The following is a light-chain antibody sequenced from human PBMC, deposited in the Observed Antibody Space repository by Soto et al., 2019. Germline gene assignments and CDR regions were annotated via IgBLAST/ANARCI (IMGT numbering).Light chain of an antibody. CDR1: QDISSY. CDR3: QQYFSYPYT. V-gene: IGKV1-8*01. J-gene: IGKJ2*01. CDR2: AAA. Sequence: AIRMTQSPSSFSASTGDRVTITCRASQDISSYLAWYQQKVGKAPKLLIYAAATLQRGAPSRFSGSGSGTDFTLTISRLQSEDVATYYCQQYFSYPYTFGQGTKLEI.